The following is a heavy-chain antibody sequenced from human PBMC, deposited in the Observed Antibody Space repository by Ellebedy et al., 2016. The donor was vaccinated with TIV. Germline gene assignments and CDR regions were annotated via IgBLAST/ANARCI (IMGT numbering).Heavy chain of an antibody. D-gene: IGHD3/OR15-3a*01. J-gene: IGHJ4*02. CDR2: IYSSGIT. CDR1: GFTVSGNY. V-gene: IGHV3-53*01. Sequence: GESLKISCAVSGFTVSGNYMSWVRQAPGKGLEWVSIIYSSGITYYPDSVKGRFTISRDNSKNTVYLQMNSLRAEDTAVDYCSGVDLGLAFHYWGRGTLVTVSS. CDR3: SGVDLGLAFHY.